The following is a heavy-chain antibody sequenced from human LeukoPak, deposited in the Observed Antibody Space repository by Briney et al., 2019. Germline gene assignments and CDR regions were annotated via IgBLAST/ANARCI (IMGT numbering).Heavy chain of an antibody. V-gene: IGHV4-34*01. Sequence: SETLSLTCAVYGGSFSGYYWSWIRQPPGKGLEWIGEINHSGSTNYNPSLKSRVTISVDTSKNQFSLKLSSVTAADTAVYYCARDQDGALELDPWGQGTLVTVSP. D-gene: IGHD4/OR15-4a*01. J-gene: IGHJ5*02. CDR1: GGSFSGYY. CDR3: ARDQDGALELDP. CDR2: INHSGST.